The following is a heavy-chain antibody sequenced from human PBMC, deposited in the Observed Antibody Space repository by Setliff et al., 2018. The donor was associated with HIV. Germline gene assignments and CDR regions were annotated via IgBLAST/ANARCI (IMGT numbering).Heavy chain of an antibody. Sequence: GGSLRLSCTASGFIFSDFYMSWIRQAPGKGLEWISDIMSSGTYTNYADSVRGRFTISRDNARNSLYLQMSSLRAEDTAVYYCARVGDTAMALDYWGQGTLVTVSS. J-gene: IGHJ4*02. CDR1: GFIFSDFY. CDR2: IMSSGTYT. D-gene: IGHD5-18*01. CDR3: ARVGDTAMALDY. V-gene: IGHV3-11*06.